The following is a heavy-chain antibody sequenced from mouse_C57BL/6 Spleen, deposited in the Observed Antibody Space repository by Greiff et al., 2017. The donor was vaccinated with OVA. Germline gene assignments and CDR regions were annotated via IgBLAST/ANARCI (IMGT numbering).Heavy chain of an antibody. Sequence: EVQLVESGGGLVQPGGSLSLSCAASGFTFTDYYMSWVRQPPGKALEWLGFIRNKANGYTTEYSASVKGRFTISRDNSQSILYLQMNALRAEDSATYYCARSSSSGAMDYWGQGTSVTVSS. V-gene: IGHV7-3*01. CDR1: GFTFTDYY. CDR2: IRNKANGYTT. J-gene: IGHJ4*01. D-gene: IGHD1-1*01. CDR3: ARSSSSGAMDY.